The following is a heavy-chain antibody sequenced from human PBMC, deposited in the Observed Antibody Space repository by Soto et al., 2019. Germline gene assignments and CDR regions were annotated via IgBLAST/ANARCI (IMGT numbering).Heavy chain of an antibody. V-gene: IGHV4-59*08. J-gene: IGHJ3*02. D-gene: IGHD3-9*01. CDR3: ARLINDYVILTGYPGGGAFDI. Sequence: SETLSLTCTVSGGSISSYYWSWIRQPPGKGLEWIGYIYYSGSTNYNPSLKSRVTISVDTSKSQFSLKLSSETAADTAVYYCARLINDYVILTGYPGGGAFDIWGQGTMVPVSS. CDR1: GGSISSYY. CDR2: IYYSGST.